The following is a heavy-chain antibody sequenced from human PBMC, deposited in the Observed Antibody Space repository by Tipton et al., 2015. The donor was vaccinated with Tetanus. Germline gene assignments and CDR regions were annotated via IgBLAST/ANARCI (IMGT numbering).Heavy chain of an antibody. Sequence: SQRLSCVASGFRFSYHGMHWVRQAPGKGLEWVAVIAFDGKNERYADSVKGRFIISRDNSKNTLYLQMNSLRPEDTAVYYCAKELQLARIRLFDSWGQGTQVTASS. CDR2: IAFDGKNE. CDR3: AKELQLARIRLFDS. J-gene: IGHJ4*02. V-gene: IGHV3-30*18. D-gene: IGHD5-18*01. CDR1: GFRFSYHG.